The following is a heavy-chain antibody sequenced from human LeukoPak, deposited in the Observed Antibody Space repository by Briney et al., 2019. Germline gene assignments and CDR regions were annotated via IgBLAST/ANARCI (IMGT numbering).Heavy chain of an antibody. D-gene: IGHD6-13*01. CDR1: GGSISSSSYY. CDR3: ARHQGYSSSWYWYYYYGMDV. J-gene: IGHJ6*02. V-gene: IGHV4-39*01. Sequence: PSETLSLTCTVSGGSISSSSYYWGWIRQPPGKGLEWIGSIYYSGSTYYNPSLKSRVTIPVDTSKNQFSLKLSSVTAADTAVYYCARHQGYSSSWYWYYYYGMDVWGQGTTVTVSS. CDR2: IYYSGST.